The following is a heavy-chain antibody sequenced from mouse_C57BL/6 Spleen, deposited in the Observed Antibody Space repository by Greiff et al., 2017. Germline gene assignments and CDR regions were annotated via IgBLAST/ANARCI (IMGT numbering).Heavy chain of an antibody. CDR3: AREGSSDAMDD. Sequence: QVQLKQSGPGLVQPSQCLSITCTVSGFSLTSYGVHWVRQSPGKGLEWLGVIWSGGSTDYNAAFISRLSISKDNSKSQVFFKMNSLQADDTAIYYWAREGSSDAMDDWGQGTSVTVAS. J-gene: IGHJ4*01. V-gene: IGHV2-2*01. CDR2: IWSGGST. CDR1: GFSLTSYG. D-gene: IGHD1-1*01.